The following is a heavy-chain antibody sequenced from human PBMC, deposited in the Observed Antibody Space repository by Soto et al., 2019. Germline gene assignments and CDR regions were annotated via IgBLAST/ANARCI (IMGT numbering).Heavy chain of an antibody. V-gene: IGHV3-74*01. CDR1: GFIFSSHW. Sequence: EVQLVDSGGGLVQPGGSLRLSCAASGFIFSSHWMHWVRQAPGKGLVWVSRLNSHGSDTKYADSVKGRFTISRDKAKNTLYLQMNRLRAEDTAVYFCSRAHWRDIPADAYDYWGQGTLVTVSS. D-gene: IGHD6-25*01. CDR2: LNSHGSDT. J-gene: IGHJ4*02. CDR3: SRAHWRDIPADAYDY.